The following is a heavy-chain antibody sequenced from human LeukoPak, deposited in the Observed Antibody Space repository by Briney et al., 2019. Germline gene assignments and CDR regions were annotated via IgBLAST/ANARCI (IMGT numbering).Heavy chain of an antibody. CDR3: ARDREIAARRRGLYYMDV. J-gene: IGHJ6*03. CDR2: IYSGGST. Sequence: GGSLRLSCAASGFTVSSNYMSWVRQAPGKGLEWVSVIYSGGSTYYADSVKGRFTISRDNSKNTLYLQMNSLRAEDTAVYYCARDREIAARRRGLYYMDVWGKGTTVTVSS. D-gene: IGHD6-6*01. CDR1: GFTVSSNY. V-gene: IGHV3-53*01.